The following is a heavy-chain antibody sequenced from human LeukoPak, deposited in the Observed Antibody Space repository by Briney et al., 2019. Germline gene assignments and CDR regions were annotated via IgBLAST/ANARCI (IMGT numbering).Heavy chain of an antibody. D-gene: IGHD3-9*01. CDR2: ISGSGGST. J-gene: IGHJ4*02. CDR3: AKFDILTGSDY. CDR1: GFTFSSYA. V-gene: IGHV3-23*01. Sequence: GGSLRLSCAASGFTFSSYAMSWVRQAPGKGLEWVSAISGSGGSTYYADSVKGRFTISRDNSKNTLCLQMNSLRAEATAVYYCAKFDILTGSDYWGQGTLVTVSS.